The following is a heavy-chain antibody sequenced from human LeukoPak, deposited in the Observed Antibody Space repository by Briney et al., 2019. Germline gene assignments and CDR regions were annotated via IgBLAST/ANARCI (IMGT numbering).Heavy chain of an antibody. J-gene: IGHJ6*03. V-gene: IGHV4-59*01. D-gene: IGHD2-2*01. Sequence: SETLSLTCTVSGGSISSYYWSWIRQPPGKGLEWIGYIYYSGSTNYNPSLKSRVTISVDTSKNQFSLKLSSVIAADTAVYYCARTTEGYCSSASCFGFFYSYYMDVWGKGTTVTISS. CDR1: GGSISSYY. CDR2: IYYSGST. CDR3: ARTTEGYCSSASCFGFFYSYYMDV.